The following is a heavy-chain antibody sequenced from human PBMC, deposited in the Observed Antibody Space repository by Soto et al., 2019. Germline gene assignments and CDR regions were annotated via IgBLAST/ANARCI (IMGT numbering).Heavy chain of an antibody. V-gene: IGHV3-23*01. J-gene: IGHJ4*02. Sequence: GGSLRLSCAASGFTFSSYAMSWVRQAPGKGLEWVSSISGSGGKTYYAGSVKGRFTISRDNSKNTLYLQMNSLRAGDTAAYHCGKGRQWELPLDYWGQGTPVTVSS. CDR2: ISGSGGKT. CDR3: GKGRQWELPLDY. CDR1: GFTFSSYA. D-gene: IGHD1-26*01.